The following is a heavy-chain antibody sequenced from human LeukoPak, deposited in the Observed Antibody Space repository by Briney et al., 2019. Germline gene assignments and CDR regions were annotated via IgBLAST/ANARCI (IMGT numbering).Heavy chain of an antibody. D-gene: IGHD3-10*01. CDR1: GYTFTSYD. V-gene: IGHV1-8*01. CDR2: MNPNSGNT. Sequence: GASVKVSCKASGYTFTSYDINWVRQATGQGLEWMGWMNPNSGNTGYAQKFQGRVTMTRNTSISTAYMELSSLRSEDTAVYYCPRGNIEDYYGSGSQNWFDPWGQGTLVTVSS. J-gene: IGHJ5*02. CDR3: PRGNIEDYYGSGSQNWFDP.